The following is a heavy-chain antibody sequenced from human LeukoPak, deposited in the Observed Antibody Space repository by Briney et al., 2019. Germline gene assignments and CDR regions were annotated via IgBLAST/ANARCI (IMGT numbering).Heavy chain of an antibody. CDR2: IRSKANNYAT. V-gene: IGHV3-73*01. Sequence: SGGSLRLSCVVSGFTFSGSAVHWVRQASGKRLEWVGRIRSKANNYATAYAASVKGRFTISRDDSKNTAYLQMNSLKTEDTAVYYCTGDNFDSSVKFDYWGQGTLVTVSS. D-gene: IGHD3-22*01. J-gene: IGHJ4*02. CDR3: TGDNFDSSVKFDY. CDR1: GFTFSGSA.